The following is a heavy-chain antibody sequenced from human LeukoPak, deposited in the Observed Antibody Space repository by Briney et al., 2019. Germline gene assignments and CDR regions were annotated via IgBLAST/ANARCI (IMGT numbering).Heavy chain of an antibody. D-gene: IGHD3-22*01. V-gene: IGHV3-15*01. CDR3: TKDDSSGYYLDYGMDV. Sequence: GGSLRLSCAASGFTFSSYWMSWVRQAPGKGLEWVGRIKSKTDGGTTDYAAPVKGRFTISRDGSKNTLYLQMNSLKTEDTAVYYCTKDDSSGYYLDYGMDVWGQGTTVTVSS. CDR2: IKSKTDGGTT. CDR1: GFTFSSYW. J-gene: IGHJ6*02.